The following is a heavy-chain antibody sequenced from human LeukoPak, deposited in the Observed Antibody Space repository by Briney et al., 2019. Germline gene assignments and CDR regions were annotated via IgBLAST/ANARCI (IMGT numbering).Heavy chain of an antibody. CDR1: GFTVISNY. J-gene: IGHJ4*02. CDR3: ARTLDGSYYVLDY. Sequence: GGSLRLSCAASGFTVISNYMSWVRQAPGKGLEWVSVIYSGGSTYYADSVKGRFTISRDNSKNTLYLQMNSLRAEDTAVYYCARTLDGSYYVLDYWGQGTLVTVSS. V-gene: IGHV3-53*01. D-gene: IGHD1-26*01. CDR2: IYSGGST.